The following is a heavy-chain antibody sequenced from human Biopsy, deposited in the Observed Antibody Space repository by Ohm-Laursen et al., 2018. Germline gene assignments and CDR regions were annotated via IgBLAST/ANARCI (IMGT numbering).Heavy chain of an antibody. Sequence: SETLSLTCTVSGVSISSYFWSWIRQPLGKGLEWIGHVSYSGNTKYNPSLKSRVIISADTSKNQFSLKLSSVTAADTAMYYCAAYYYDSSGYFYAFHYWGQGALVTVSS. CDR1: GVSISSYF. D-gene: IGHD3-22*01. CDR2: VSYSGNT. CDR3: AAYYYDSSGYFYAFHY. J-gene: IGHJ4*02. V-gene: IGHV4-59*08.